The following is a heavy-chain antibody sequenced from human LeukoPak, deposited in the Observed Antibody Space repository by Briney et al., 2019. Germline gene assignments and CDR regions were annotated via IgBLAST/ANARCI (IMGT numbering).Heavy chain of an antibody. Sequence: GGSLRLSCAASGLTFSSYWMHWVRQAPGKGLVWVSRINRDGSITSYGDSVKGRFTISRDNAKNTLYLQMSSLRAEDTAVYYCVKGMEDYDILTGVLDVWGQGTTVTVS. CDR3: VKGMEDYDILTGVLDV. J-gene: IGHJ6*02. D-gene: IGHD3-9*01. V-gene: IGHV3-74*01. CDR2: INRDGSIT. CDR1: GLTFSSYW.